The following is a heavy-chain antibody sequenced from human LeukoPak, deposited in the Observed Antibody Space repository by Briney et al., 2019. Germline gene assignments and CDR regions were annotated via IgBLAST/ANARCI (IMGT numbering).Heavy chain of an antibody. CDR3: ARDGPCSSTSCYGNDY. D-gene: IGHD2-2*01. CDR1: GFTLSTYA. Sequence: GGSLRLSCAASGFTLSTYAMSWVRQTPGKGLEWVAATSSNDAGTYHADSVRGRFTISRDNAKNSLYLQMNSLRAEDTAVYYCARDGPCSSTSCYGNDYWGQGTLVTVSS. V-gene: IGHV3-23*01. J-gene: IGHJ4*02. CDR2: TSSNDAGT.